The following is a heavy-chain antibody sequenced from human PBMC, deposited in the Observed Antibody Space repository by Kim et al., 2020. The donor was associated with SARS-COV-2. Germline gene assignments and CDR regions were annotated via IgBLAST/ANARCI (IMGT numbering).Heavy chain of an antibody. CDR1: GYTFTSYD. Sequence: ASVKVSCKASGYTFTSYDINWVRQATGQGLEWMGWMNPNSGNTGYAQKFQGRVTMTRNTSISTAYMELSSLRSEDTAVYYCARGVVPAAMIYYYYMDVWGKGTTVTVS. V-gene: IGHV1-8*01. J-gene: IGHJ6*03. CDR2: MNPNSGNT. CDR3: ARGVVPAAMIYYYYMDV. D-gene: IGHD2-2*01.